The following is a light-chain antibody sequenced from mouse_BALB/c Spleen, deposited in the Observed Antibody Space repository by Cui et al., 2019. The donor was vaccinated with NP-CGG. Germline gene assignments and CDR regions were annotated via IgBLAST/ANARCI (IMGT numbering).Light chain of an antibody. CDR3: ALWYSNHWV. V-gene: IGLV1*01. CDR1: TAAVTTSNA. CDR2: GTN. Sequence: QDVVTQEAALTTSPGEPSTPTCCSSTAAVTTSNAANWVQKKPGHLFTGLRGGTNNRAPGVPARFSGSLIGDKAALTNTGAQTEDEAIYFCALWYSNHWVFGGGTKLTVL. J-gene: IGLJ1*01.